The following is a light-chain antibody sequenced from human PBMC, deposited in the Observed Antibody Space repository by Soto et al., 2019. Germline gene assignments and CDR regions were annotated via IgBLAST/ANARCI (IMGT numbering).Light chain of an antibody. V-gene: IGLV7-43*01. Sequence: QAVVTQEPSLTVSPGGTVTLTCASSTGAVTGGYYPNWFQQKPGQPSRALIYSTSHKHSWTPARFSGSLLGGKAALTLSGVQPEDEAEYYCLLYYGGAWVFGGGTKLTVL. CDR2: STS. J-gene: IGLJ3*02. CDR1: TGAVTGGYY. CDR3: LLYYGGAWV.